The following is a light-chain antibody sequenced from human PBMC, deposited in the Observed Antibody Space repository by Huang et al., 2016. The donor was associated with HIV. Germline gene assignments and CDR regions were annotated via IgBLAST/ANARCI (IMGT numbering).Light chain of an antibody. CDR1: QSVRNC. V-gene: IGKV3-15*01. J-gene: IGKJ4*01. CDR2: EAS. CDR3: QQYNDWPLT. Sequence: EIVMTQSPATLSVSPGERATLSCRASQSVRNCLDWYQQKSGQAPRLLIKEASTGATGIPARFSGSGYGTEFTLTISSLQSEDSAVYYGQQYNDWPLTCGGGTKVEIK.